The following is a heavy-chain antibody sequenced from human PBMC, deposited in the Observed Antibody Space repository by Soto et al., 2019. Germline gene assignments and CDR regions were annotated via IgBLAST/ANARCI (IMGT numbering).Heavy chain of an antibody. J-gene: IGHJ1*01. CDR1: GFTFSSYA. V-gene: IGHV3-23*01. CDR2: ISGGAVST. Sequence: EVQVLESGGGLVQPGGSLRLSCAASGFTFSSYAMSWVRQAPGSGLEWVSAISGGAVSTYYADSVKGRFTISRDNSKNTLYLQMNSLRAEDTAVYYCVKGGFGGSGNFMGAEYFQYWGQGTLVTVSS. CDR3: VKGGFGGSGNFMGAEYFQY. D-gene: IGHD3-10*01.